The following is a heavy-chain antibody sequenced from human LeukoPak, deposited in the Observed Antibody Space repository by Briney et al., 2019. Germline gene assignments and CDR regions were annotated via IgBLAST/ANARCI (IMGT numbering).Heavy chain of an antibody. D-gene: IGHD4-17*01. CDR3: ARQPALRLDYYYGMDV. Sequence: PSETLSLTCAVSGASIISSSCYWGWVRQPPGKGLEWIGAIYYTGNIYFNLSLKSRLTISVDTSKNQFSLKLDSVTAADTAVYYCARQPALRLDYYYGMDVWGQGTTVTVSS. CDR2: IYYTGNI. J-gene: IGHJ6*02. V-gene: IGHV4-39*01. CDR1: GASIISSSCY.